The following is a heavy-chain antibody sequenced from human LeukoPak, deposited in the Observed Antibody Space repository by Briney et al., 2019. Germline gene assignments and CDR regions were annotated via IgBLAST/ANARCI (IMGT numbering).Heavy chain of an antibody. V-gene: IGHV1-69*06. CDR1: GGTFSSYA. J-gene: IGHJ6*03. CDR2: IIPIFGTA. CDR3: ARYDFWSGYYSGSMDV. D-gene: IGHD3-3*01. Sequence: SVKVSCKASGGTFSSYAISWVRQAPGQGLEWMGGIIPIFGTANYAQKFQGRVTITADKSTSTAYMELSSLRSEDTAVYYYARYDFWSGYYSGSMDVWGKGTTVTVSS.